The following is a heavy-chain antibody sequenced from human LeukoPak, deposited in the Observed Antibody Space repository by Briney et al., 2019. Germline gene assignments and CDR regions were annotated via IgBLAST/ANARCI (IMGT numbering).Heavy chain of an antibody. D-gene: IGHD3-22*01. J-gene: IGHJ4*02. V-gene: IGHV3-30*03. Sequence: QAGGSLRLSCAASGFTFSSYGMHWVRQAPGKGLEWVAVISYDGSNKYYADSVKGRFTISRDNSKNTLYLQMNSLRAEDTAVYYCARDGDYYDSSGYYFDYWGQGTLVTVSS. CDR2: ISYDGSNK. CDR1: GFTFSSYG. CDR3: ARDGDYYDSSGYYFDY.